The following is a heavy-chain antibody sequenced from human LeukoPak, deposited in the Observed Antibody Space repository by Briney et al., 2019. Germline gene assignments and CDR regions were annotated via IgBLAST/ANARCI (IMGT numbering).Heavy chain of an antibody. J-gene: IGHJ3*02. CDR2: IIPIFGTA. D-gene: IGHD4-17*01. Sequence: SVKVSCKASGGTFSSYAISWVRQAPGQGLEWMGGIIPIFGTANYAQKFQGRVTITADESTSTAYMGLSSLRSEDTAVYYCARDRRPTVTIITHGDAFDIWGQGTMVTVSS. V-gene: IGHV1-69*13. CDR3: ARDRRPTVTIITHGDAFDI. CDR1: GGTFSSYA.